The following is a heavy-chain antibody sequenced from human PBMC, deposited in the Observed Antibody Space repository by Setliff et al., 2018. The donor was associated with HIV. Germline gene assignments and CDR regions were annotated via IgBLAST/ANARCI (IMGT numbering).Heavy chain of an antibody. V-gene: IGHV4-61*05. D-gene: IGHD3-3*01. CDR2: IYYNGST. Sequence: PSETLSLTCTVSGGSISSSSYYWGWIRQSQGKGLEYIGYIYYNGSTNYNPSLQSRVTISVETSKNQFSLKLSSVTAADTAVYYCARRFFEWFPPSYFYYYMDVWGKGTTVTVSS. CDR1: GGSISSSSYY. J-gene: IGHJ6*03. CDR3: ARRFFEWFPPSYFYYYMDV.